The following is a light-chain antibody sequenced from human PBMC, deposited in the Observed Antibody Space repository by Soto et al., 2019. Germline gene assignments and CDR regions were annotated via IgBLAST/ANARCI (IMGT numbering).Light chain of an antibody. Sequence: QSVLTQPASVSGSPGQSITISCTGTSSDVGGYNYVSWYQQHPGEAPRLIIYDVSNRPSGVSDRFSGSKSGDTASLTVSGLQAEDEADYYCNSFTSATGTTPYVFGTGTKVTVL. V-gene: IGLV2-14*01. CDR3: NSFTSATGTTPYV. CDR2: DVS. CDR1: SSDVGGYNY. J-gene: IGLJ1*01.